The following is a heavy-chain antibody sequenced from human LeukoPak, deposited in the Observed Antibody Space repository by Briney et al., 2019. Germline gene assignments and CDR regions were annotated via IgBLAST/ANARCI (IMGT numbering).Heavy chain of an antibody. D-gene: IGHD5-12*01. CDR2: IYYSGST. CDR1: GGSISSYY. J-gene: IGHJ6*02. V-gene: IGHV4-59*01. CDR3: ARGIYSGYDMDV. Sequence: TSETLSLTCTVSGGSISSYYWSWIRQPPGKGLEWIGYIYYSGSTNYNPSLKSRVTISVDTSKNQFSLKLSSVTAADTAVYYCARGIYSGYDMDVWGQGTTVTVSS.